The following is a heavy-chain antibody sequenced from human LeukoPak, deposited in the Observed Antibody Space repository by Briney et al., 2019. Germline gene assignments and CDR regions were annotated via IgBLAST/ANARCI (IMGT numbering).Heavy chain of an antibody. D-gene: IGHD3-16*01. CDR1: GFNFKNYD. CDR3: AGGWGGHGRSWGALDF. J-gene: IGHJ4*02. CDR2: IGTVTDT. V-gene: IGHV3-13*01. Sequence: GGSLRLSCAASGFNFKNYDFHWVRQAAGKRLEWVSGIGTVTDTFYLDSVEGRFTISRENAKNSFYLQMNGLRAGDTAVYYCAGGWGGHGRSWGALDFWGQGILVTVSS.